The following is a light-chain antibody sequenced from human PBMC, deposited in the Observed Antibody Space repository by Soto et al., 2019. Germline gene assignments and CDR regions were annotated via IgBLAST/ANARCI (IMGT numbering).Light chain of an antibody. V-gene: IGLV2-14*01. J-gene: IGLJ1*01. CDR2: EVN. Sequence: QSVLAQPPSASGTPGQRVTISCTGTSSDVGGYNYVSWYQQHPGKAPKLMISEVNIRPSGVSNRFSGSKSGNTASLTISGLQAEDEADYYCSSYTSSSTHVFGPGTKLTVL. CDR1: SSDVGGYNY. CDR3: SSYTSSSTHV.